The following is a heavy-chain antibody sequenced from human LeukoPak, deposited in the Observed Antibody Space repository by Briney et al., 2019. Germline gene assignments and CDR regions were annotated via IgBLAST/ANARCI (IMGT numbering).Heavy chain of an antibody. CDR1: GYSISSGYY. Sequence: LSLTCTVSGYSISSGYYWGWIRQPPGKGLEWVSYISFSGTTIYYADSVKGRFTISRDNAKNSLYLQMNSLGAEDTAVYHCARDRDVDYGNDGFDIWGQGTTVTVSS. J-gene: IGHJ3*02. V-gene: IGHV3-11*04. D-gene: IGHD4/OR15-4a*01. CDR3: ARDRDVDYGNDGFDI. CDR2: ISFSGTTI.